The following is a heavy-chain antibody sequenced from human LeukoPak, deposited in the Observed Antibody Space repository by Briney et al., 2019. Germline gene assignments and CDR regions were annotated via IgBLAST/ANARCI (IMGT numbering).Heavy chain of an antibody. D-gene: IGHD3-22*01. CDR2: INPNSGGT. Sequence: ASVKVSCKASGYTFTGYYMHWVRQAPGQGLEWMGWINPNSGGTNYAQKFQGRVTMTRDTSISTAYMELNRLRSDDTAVYYRARSYYDSSGYYYELSDYWGQGTLVTVSS. V-gene: IGHV1-2*02. CDR3: ARSYYDSSGYYYELSDY. J-gene: IGHJ4*02. CDR1: GYTFTGYY.